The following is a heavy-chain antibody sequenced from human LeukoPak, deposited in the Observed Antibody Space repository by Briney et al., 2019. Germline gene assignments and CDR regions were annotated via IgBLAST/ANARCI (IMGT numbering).Heavy chain of an antibody. V-gene: IGHV3-33*01. CDR3: ARDRFSALPRSTFDS. CDR1: GFTFSSYG. J-gene: IGHJ4*02. D-gene: IGHD3-3*01. CDR2: IWYDGSNK. Sequence: GGSLRLSCAASGFTFSSYGMHWVRQAPGKGLEWVAVIWYDGSNKYYADSVKGRFTISRDNSKNTLYLQMNSLRAEDTAVYYCARDRFSALPRSTFDSWGPGTLVTVSS.